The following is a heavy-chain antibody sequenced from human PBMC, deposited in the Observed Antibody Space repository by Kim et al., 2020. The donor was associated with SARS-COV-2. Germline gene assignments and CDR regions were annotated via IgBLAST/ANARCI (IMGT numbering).Heavy chain of an antibody. V-gene: IGHV3-7*03. J-gene: IGHJ5*02. D-gene: IGHD5-12*01. CDR3: VRGRQWLRFET. CDR1: GIDFSRFW. Sequence: GSLRLSCEASGIDFSRFWMSWVRQAPGKGLEWVANINEEGSKTDYVDSVKGRFTVSRDNTKNSLYVEMNSLGVEDTAVYYCVRGRQWLRFETWGQGTLVTVSS. CDR2: INEEGSKT.